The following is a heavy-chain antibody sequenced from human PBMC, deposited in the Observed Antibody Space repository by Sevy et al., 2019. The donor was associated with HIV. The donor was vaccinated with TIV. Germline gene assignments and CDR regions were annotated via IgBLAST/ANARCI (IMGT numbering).Heavy chain of an antibody. CDR2: IRYDGSNK. CDR3: AKRQEASGYPYYFDY. V-gene: IGHV3-30*02. D-gene: IGHD3-22*01. J-gene: IGHJ4*02. Sequence: GGSLRLSCAASGFTFSSYGMHWVRQAPGKGLEWVAFIRYDGSNKYYADSVKGRFTISRDNSKNTLYLQMNSLRAEDTAGYYCAKRQEASGYPYYFDYWGQGTLVTVSS. CDR1: GFTFSSYG.